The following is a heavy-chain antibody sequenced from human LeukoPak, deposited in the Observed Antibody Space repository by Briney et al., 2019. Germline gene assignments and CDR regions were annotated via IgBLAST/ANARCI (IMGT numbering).Heavy chain of an antibody. D-gene: IGHD6-13*01. V-gene: IGHV3-7*01. CDR1: GFNFSTYW. J-gene: IGHJ4*02. CDR3: ARDPESSSFDL. CDR2: IDQGGSVR. Sequence: GGPLRLSCAASGFNFSTYWMSWVRQTPEKGLEFVANIDQGGSVRNYMDSLKGRCTISRDNAKKSLYLEINSLRADDTAVYYCARDPESSSFDLWGRGALVAVSS.